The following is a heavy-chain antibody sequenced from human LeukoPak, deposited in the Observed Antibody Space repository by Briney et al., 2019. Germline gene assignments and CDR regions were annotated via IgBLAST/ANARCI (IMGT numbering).Heavy chain of an antibody. CDR3: ARDHAAASSYYYYYMDV. CDR2: IYSGGST. V-gene: IGHV3-53*01. J-gene: IGHJ6*03. CDR1: GFTVSSNY. Sequence: PRGSLRLSCAASGFTVSSNYMSWVRQAPGKGLEWVSVIYSGGSTYYADSVKGRFTISRDNSKNTLYLQMNSLRAEDTAVYYCARDHAAASSYYYYYMDVWGKGTTVTVSS. D-gene: IGHD2-2*01.